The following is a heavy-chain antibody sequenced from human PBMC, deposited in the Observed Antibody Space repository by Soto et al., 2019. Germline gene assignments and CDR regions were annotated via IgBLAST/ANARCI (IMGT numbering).Heavy chain of an antibody. CDR2: IYYSGST. Sequence: SETLSLTCTVSGGSISSGGYYWSWIRQHPGMGLEWIVYIYYSGSTYYNPSLKSRVTISVDTSKNPFSLKLSSVTAADTAVYYCARVRFLEWLPPLMDVWGQGTTVTVSS. V-gene: IGHV4-31*03. J-gene: IGHJ6*02. CDR3: ARVRFLEWLPPLMDV. CDR1: GGSISSGGYY. D-gene: IGHD3-3*01.